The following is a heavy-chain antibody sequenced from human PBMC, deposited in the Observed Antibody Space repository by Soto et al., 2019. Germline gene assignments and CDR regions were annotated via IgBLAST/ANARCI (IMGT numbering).Heavy chain of an antibody. Sequence: SVKVSCKASGGTFSSYAISWVRQAPGQGLEWMGGIIPIFGTANYAQKFQGRVTITADESTSTAYMELSSLRSEDTAVYYCARGFGVVRADAFDIWGQGTMVTVSS. CDR1: GGTFSSYA. J-gene: IGHJ3*02. D-gene: IGHD3-3*01. CDR2: IIPIFGTA. CDR3: ARGFGVVRADAFDI. V-gene: IGHV1-69*13.